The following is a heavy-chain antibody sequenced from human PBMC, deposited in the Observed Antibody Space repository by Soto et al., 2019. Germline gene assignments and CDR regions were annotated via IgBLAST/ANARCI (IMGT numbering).Heavy chain of an antibody. V-gene: IGHV3-21*01. CDR1: GFTFSSYS. CDR3: ASQEFYGSGSYYNVFDY. CDR2: ISSSSSYI. J-gene: IGHJ4*02. Sequence: PGGSLRLSCAASGFTFSSYSMNWVRQAPGKGLEWVSSISSSSSYIYYADSVKGRFTISRDNAKNSLYLQMNSLRAEDTAVYYCASQEFYGSGSYYNVFDYWGQGTLVTVSS. D-gene: IGHD3-10*01.